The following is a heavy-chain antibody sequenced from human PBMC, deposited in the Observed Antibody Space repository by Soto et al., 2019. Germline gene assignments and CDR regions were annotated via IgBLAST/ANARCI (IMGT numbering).Heavy chain of an antibody. CDR3: ARGPRDYDILTGFDY. CDR2: IWYDVSNK. J-gene: IGHJ4*02. CDR1: GFTFSSYG. V-gene: IGHV3-33*01. D-gene: IGHD3-9*01. Sequence: GGSLRLSCAASGFTFSSYGMHWFRQAPGKGLEWVAVIWYDVSNKYYADSVKGRFTISRDNSKNTLYLQMNSLRAEDTAVYYCARGPRDYDILTGFDYWGQGTLVTVSS.